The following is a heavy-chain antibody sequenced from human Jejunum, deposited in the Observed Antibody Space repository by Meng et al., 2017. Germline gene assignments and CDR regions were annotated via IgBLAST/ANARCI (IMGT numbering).Heavy chain of an antibody. Sequence: QVRLQQWGAGLLKPSETLSLTCGVYGGSFNSYFWNWIRQPPGKGLEWIGEINQNGRTNYNPSLESRVTISMDKSKKEFSLRLASVTAADTALYYCVRGRDPMVVGELDPWGQGTLVTVSS. CDR2: INQNGRT. J-gene: IGHJ5*02. D-gene: IGHD2-15*01. V-gene: IGHV4-34*02. CDR1: GGSFNSYF. CDR3: VRGRDPMVVGELDP.